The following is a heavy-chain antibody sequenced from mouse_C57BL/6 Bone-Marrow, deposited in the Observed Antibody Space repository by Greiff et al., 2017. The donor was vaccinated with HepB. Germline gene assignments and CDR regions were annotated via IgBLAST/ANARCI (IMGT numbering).Heavy chain of an antibody. V-gene: IGHV1-77*01. CDR1: GYTFTDYY. CDR3: TYDYDPWFAY. Sequence: VQLQESGAELVKPGASVKISCKASGYTFTDYYINWVKQRPGQGLEWIGKIGPGSGSTDYNEKFKGKATLTADKSSSTAYMELSSLTSEDSAVSFCTYDYDPWFAYWGQGTLVTVSA. D-gene: IGHD2-4*01. J-gene: IGHJ3*01. CDR2: IGPGSGST.